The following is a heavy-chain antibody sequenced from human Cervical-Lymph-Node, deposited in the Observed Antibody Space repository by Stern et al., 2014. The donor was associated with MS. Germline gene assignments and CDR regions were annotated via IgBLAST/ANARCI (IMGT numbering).Heavy chain of an antibody. V-gene: IGHV1-69*01. CDR1: GGTFSSYR. J-gene: IGHJ4*02. CDR2: ITPIFGTA. Sequence: QVQLVQSGAEVKKPGSSVKVSCKVSGGTFSSYRIPWVRQAPGQGLEGMGGITPIFGTANYAQKFQERVTITADESTSTAYMELSSLRSEDTAVYFCARRDGTSSRNGLAYWGQGTLVTVSS. CDR3: ARRDGTSSRNGLAY. D-gene: IGHD6-13*01.